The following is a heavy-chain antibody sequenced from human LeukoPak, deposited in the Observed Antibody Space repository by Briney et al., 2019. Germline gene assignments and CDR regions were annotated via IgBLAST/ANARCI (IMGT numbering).Heavy chain of an antibody. CDR2: IYHSGST. D-gene: IGHD5-18*01. V-gene: IGHV4-30-2*01. CDR3: ARGEYSYGMDV. J-gene: IGHJ6*02. Sequence: SQALSLTCAVSGGSISSGGYSWRWIRQPPGKGLEWIGYIYHSGSTYYNPSLKSRVTISVDRSKNQFSLKLSSVTAADTAVYYCARGEYSYGMDVWGQGTTVTVSS. CDR1: GGSISSGGYS.